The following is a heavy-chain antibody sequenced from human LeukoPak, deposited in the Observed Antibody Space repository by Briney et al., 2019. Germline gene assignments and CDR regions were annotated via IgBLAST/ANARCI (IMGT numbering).Heavy chain of an antibody. J-gene: IGHJ3*02. CDR3: ARNAFDI. Sequence: GGSLRLSCADSGCTFSTYWMSWVRQAPGKGLEWVANIKQDGSDKYYVDSVKGRFTISRDNAKNSLYLQMNSLRAEDTAVYYCARNAFDIWGQGTMVTVTS. V-gene: IGHV3-7*01. CDR2: IKQDGSDK. CDR1: GCTFSTYW.